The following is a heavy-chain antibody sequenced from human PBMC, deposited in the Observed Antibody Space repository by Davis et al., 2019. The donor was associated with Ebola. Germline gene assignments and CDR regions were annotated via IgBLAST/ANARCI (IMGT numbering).Heavy chain of an antibody. D-gene: IGHD6-13*01. V-gene: IGHV1-18*01. CDR2: ISAYNGNT. CDR1: GYTFKNSA. CDR3: ARLSSTWSSLYGMDV. Sequence: ASVKVSCKASGYTFKNSAISWVRQAPGQGLEWMGWISAYNGNTNYAQKLQGRVTITRDTSASTAYMEVSSLTSEDTAVYYCARLSSTWSSLYGMDVWGQGTTVTVSS. J-gene: IGHJ6*02.